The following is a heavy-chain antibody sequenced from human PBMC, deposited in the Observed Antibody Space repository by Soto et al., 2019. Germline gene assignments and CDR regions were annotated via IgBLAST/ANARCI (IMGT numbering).Heavy chain of an antibody. CDR3: ARPAMVRVGAFDI. CDR2: INSDGSST. V-gene: IGHV3-74*01. CDR1: GFTFSSYW. J-gene: IGHJ3*02. D-gene: IGHD5-18*01. Sequence: EVQLVESGGGLVQPGGSLRLSCAASGFTFSSYWMHWVRQAPGKGLVWVSRINSDGSSTSYADSVKGRFTISRDNAKNTLYPQMKSLRAEDTAAYYCARPAMVRVGAFDIWGQGTMVTVAS.